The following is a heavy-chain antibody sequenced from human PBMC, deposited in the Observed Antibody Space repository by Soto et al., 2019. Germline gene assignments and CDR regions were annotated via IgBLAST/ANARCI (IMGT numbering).Heavy chain of an antibody. Sequence: SETLSLTCAVYGGSFSGYYWSWIRQPPGKGLEWIGEINHSGSTNYNPSLKSRVTISVDTSKNQFSLKLSSVTAADTAVYYCARGSDSSGFNYFDYWGQATLVTVSS. V-gene: IGHV4-34*01. D-gene: IGHD6-19*01. CDR2: INHSGST. CDR3: ARGSDSSGFNYFDY. CDR1: GGSFSGYY. J-gene: IGHJ4*02.